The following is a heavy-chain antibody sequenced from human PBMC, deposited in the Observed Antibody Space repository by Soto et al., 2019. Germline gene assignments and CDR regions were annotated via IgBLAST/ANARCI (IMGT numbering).Heavy chain of an antibody. Sequence: QVQVVQSGAEVKKPGSSVRVSCKASGGTSSSYAITWMRLAPGQGLEWMGGIIPILDTNDHAQKFQGRVTFTADESTSTVYMELSSLTSEDTAVYYCASGGTTVNRRFDFWGQGTLVTVSS. CDR3: ASGGTTVNRRFDF. V-gene: IGHV1-69*01. CDR1: GGTSSSYA. CDR2: IIPILDTN. D-gene: IGHD4-4*01. J-gene: IGHJ4*02.